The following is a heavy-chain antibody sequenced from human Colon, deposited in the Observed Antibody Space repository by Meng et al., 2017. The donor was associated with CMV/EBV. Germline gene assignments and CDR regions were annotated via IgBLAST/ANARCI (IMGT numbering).Heavy chain of an antibody. Sequence: QVQLLEPAPRLGKPSETLSLTCTVSGDSIKNYYWTWLRQPAGKGLEWLGRIHYSGGTDDNPSLKSRVTLSIDTSKNQLSLKIYSVTAADTAVYYCARAGARGVPVDLWGQGTLVTVSS. CDR1: GDSIKNYY. D-gene: IGHD3-10*01. CDR3: ARAGARGVPVDL. V-gene: IGHV4-4*07. CDR2: IHYSGGT. J-gene: IGHJ4*02.